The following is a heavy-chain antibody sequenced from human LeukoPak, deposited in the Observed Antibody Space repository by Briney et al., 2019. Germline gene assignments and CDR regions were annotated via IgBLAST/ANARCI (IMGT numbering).Heavy chain of an antibody. CDR2: FSYSGHT. J-gene: IGHJ4*02. CDR1: GASVSDYY. CDR3: ARGPLDSGYTYFDY. V-gene: IGHV4-59*02. Sequence: SETLSLTCTVSGASVSDYYWSWIRQPPGKGLEWLGYFSYSGHTNYHPSLKSRVTISVDTSKNQFSLKLSSVTAADTAVYYCARGPLDSGYTYFDYWGQGTLVSVAS. D-gene: IGHD5-12*01.